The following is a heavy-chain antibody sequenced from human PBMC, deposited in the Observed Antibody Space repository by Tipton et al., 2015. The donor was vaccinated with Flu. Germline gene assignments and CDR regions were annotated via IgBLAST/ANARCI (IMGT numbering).Heavy chain of an antibody. CDR2: IKEDGSEI. V-gene: IGHV3-7*03. CDR1: GFTFRNYW. J-gene: IGHJ4*02. D-gene: IGHD6-19*01. Sequence: SLRLSCAASGFTFRNYWMHWVRQAPGKGLEWVANIKEDGSEIYYVDSVKGRFTISRDNAKNSLYLQMSSLRGEDTAVYYCARAVGGGEAYWGQGTLVTVAS. CDR3: ARAVGGGEAY.